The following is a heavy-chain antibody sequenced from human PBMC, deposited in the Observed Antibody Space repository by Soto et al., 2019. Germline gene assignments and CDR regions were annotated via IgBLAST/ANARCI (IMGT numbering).Heavy chain of an antibody. CDR3: ATDVYSSGWRTFDY. CDR1: GYTLTELS. Sequence: ASVKVSCNVSGYTLTELSMHWVRQAPGKGLEGRGGLDPEDGETIYAQKFQGRVTMTEDTSTDTAYMELSSLRSEDTAVYYCATDVYSSGWRTFDYWGQGTLVTVSS. D-gene: IGHD6-19*01. CDR2: LDPEDGET. V-gene: IGHV1-24*01. J-gene: IGHJ4*02.